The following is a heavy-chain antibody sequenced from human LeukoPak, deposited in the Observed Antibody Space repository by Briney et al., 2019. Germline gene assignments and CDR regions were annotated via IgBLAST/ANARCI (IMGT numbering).Heavy chain of an antibody. CDR3: ARESGVAAVDY. Sequence: SETLSLTCTVSGGSISSYYWSWIRQPPGEGLEWIGYIYYSGSTNYNPSLKSRVTISVDTSKNQFSLKLSYVTAADTAVYYCARESGVAAVDYWGQGTLVTVSS. V-gene: IGHV4-59*01. J-gene: IGHJ4*02. CDR1: GGSISSYY. CDR2: IYYSGST. D-gene: IGHD2-8*01.